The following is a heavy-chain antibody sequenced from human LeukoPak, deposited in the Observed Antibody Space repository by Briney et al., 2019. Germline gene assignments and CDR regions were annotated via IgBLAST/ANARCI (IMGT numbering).Heavy chain of an antibody. CDR1: GFTFSSYE. V-gene: IGHV3-48*03. D-gene: IGHD6-19*01. CDR3: ANSASSGWYLPFDY. J-gene: IGHJ4*02. CDR2: ISSSGSTI. Sequence: SGGSLRLSCAASGFTFSSYEMNWVRQAPGKGLEWVSYISSSGSTIYYADSVKGRFTISRDNAKNSLYLQMNSLRAEDTAVYYCANSASSGWYLPFDYWGQGTLVTVSS.